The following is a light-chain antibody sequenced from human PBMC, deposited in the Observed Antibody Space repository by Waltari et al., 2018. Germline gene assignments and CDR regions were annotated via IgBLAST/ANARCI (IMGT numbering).Light chain of an antibody. CDR3: ATWDSSLSEVV. V-gene: IGLV1-51*01. J-gene: IGLJ3*02. CDR2: DND. CDR1: SPNLARNV. Sequence: QSVLTQPPSVPAASGQKVTISCSGRSPNLARNVVPWSQQHPGTAPQLLIYDNDKRPSWIPDRFSASKSGTSVTLGITGLQTGDEADYYCATWDSSLSEVVFGGGTKLTVL.